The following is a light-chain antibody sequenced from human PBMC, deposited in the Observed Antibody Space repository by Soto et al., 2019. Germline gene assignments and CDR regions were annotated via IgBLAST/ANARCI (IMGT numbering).Light chain of an antibody. CDR2: QDT. Sequence: SYELTQPPSVSVSPGQTASITCSGHNLGDKYVYWYQQKPGQSPVLDIYQDTKRPSGIPERFSGSNSGNTATLTISGTQAMDEADYYCQTWDSTTCVFGTGTKLTVL. CDR1: NLGDKY. V-gene: IGLV3-1*01. J-gene: IGLJ1*01. CDR3: QTWDSTTCV.